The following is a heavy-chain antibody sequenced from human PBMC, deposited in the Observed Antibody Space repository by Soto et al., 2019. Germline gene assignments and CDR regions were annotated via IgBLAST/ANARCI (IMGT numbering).Heavy chain of an antibody. D-gene: IGHD6-19*01. CDR3: ARGEAVTGHQFDY. CDR1: GGSISSSNW. J-gene: IGHJ4*02. CDR2: IYHTGST. Sequence: QVQLQESGPGLVKPSGTLSLTCAVSGGSISSSNWWTWVRQPPGKGLEWIGEIYHTGSTTYNPSLNSRVTISVDKSTNQFSLKLSSVTAADTAVYYCARGEAVTGHQFDYWGQGTLVTVSS. V-gene: IGHV4-4*02.